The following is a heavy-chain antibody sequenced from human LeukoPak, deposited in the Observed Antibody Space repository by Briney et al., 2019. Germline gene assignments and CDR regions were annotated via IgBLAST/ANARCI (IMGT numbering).Heavy chain of an antibody. V-gene: IGHV3-21*01. CDR3: ARDLYDFWSGYFYGMDV. CDR1: GFTFSSYA. J-gene: IGHJ6*02. D-gene: IGHD3-3*01. Sequence: GGSLRLSCAASGFTFSSYAMHWVRQAPGKGLEWVSSISRSSSYIYYADSVKGRFTISRDNAKNSLYLQMNSLRAEDTAVYYCARDLYDFWSGYFYGMDVWGQGTTVTVSS. CDR2: ISRSSSYI.